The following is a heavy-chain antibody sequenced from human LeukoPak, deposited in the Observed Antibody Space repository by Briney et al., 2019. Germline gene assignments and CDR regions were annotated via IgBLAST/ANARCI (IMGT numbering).Heavy chain of an antibody. Sequence: GGSLRLSCAASGFTVSSNYMSWVRQAPGKGVEWVSVIYSGGSTYYADSVKGRFTISRDNSKNTLYLQMNSLRAEDTAVYYCARDVVTAAAGSYYYYGMDVWGKGTTVTVSS. V-gene: IGHV3-53*01. CDR2: IYSGGST. D-gene: IGHD6-13*01. J-gene: IGHJ6*04. CDR3: ARDVVTAAAGSYYYYGMDV. CDR1: GFTVSSNY.